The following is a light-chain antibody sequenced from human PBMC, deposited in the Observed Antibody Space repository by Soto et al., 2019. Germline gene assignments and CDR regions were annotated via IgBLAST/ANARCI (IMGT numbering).Light chain of an antibody. CDR3: QQYHSFSLT. CDR1: QSISSW. V-gene: IGKV1-5*03. J-gene: IGKJ4*01. CDR2: KTS. Sequence: DIQMTQSPSTLSASVGDRVTITCRASQSISSWLAWYQQKPGKAPKLLIYKTSNLESGVPSRFSGSGYGTEFSLTISSLQSDDFETYYCQQYHSFSLTFGGGTRVEVK.